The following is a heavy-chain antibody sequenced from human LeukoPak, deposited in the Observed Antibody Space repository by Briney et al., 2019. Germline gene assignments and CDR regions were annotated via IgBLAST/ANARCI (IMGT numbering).Heavy chain of an antibody. Sequence: ASVKVSCKASGYTFTGYYMHWVRQAPGQGLEWMGWINPNSGGTNYAQKFQGRVTMTRDTSISTAYMELSRLRSDDTAVYYCAREPYCSSTSCSEGFAFDIWGQGTMVTVSS. CDR2: INPNSGGT. J-gene: IGHJ3*02. V-gene: IGHV1-2*02. D-gene: IGHD2-2*01. CDR3: AREPYCSSTSCSEGFAFDI. CDR1: GYTFTGYY.